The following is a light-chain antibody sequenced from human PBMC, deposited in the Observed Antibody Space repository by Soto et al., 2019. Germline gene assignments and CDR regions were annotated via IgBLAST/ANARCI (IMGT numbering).Light chain of an antibody. Sequence: QSVLTQPASVSGSPGQSITISCTGTSSDVGAYNFVSWYQQHPGKAPQLMIYDVTNRPSGVSSRFSGSKSGNTSSLAISGLQAEDEADYYCSSYTTSNTLVFGGGTKVTVL. V-gene: IGLV2-14*03. CDR3: SSYTTSNTLV. CDR2: DVT. CDR1: SSDVGAYNF. J-gene: IGLJ2*01.